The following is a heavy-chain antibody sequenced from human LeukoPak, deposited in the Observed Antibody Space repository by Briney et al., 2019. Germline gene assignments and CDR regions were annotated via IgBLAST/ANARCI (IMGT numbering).Heavy chain of an antibody. J-gene: IGHJ6*02. Sequence: SETLSLTCAVYGGSFSGYYWSWIRQPPGKGLEWIGEINHSGSTNYNPSLKSRVTISVDTSKNQFSLKLSSVTAADTAVYYCARVLAGVTMVRGVKVSYYYYGMDVWGQGTTVTVSS. CDR1: GGSFSGYY. CDR3: ARVLAGVTMVRGVKVSYYYYGMDV. D-gene: IGHD3-10*01. CDR2: INHSGST. V-gene: IGHV4-34*01.